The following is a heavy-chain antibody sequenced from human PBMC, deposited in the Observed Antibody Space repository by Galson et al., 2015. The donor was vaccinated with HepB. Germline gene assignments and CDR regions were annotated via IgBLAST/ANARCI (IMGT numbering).Heavy chain of an antibody. CDR1: GYTFTSYG. V-gene: IGHV1-18*01. Sequence: SVKVSCKASGYTFTSYGLSWLRQAPGQGLEYMGWISPYNGNTNYAQKLQGRVTMTTDKSTTTAYMELRSLRSDDTAVYYCALRTGTYPYDFDFWDQGTLVAGSS. CDR2: ISPYNGNT. J-gene: IGHJ4*02. D-gene: IGHD3-10*01. CDR3: ALRTGTYPYDFDF.